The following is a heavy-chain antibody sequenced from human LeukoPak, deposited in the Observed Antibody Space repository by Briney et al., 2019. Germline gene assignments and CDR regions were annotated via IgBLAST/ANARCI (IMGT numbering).Heavy chain of an antibody. CDR3: ARGYDSRGSYDN. V-gene: IGHV3-64*01. J-gene: IGHJ4*02. CDR2: ITGNGGST. CDR1: GFXFSSYG. D-gene: IGHD3-22*01. Sequence: PGGSLRLSCVASGFXFSSYGMHWVRQAPGKGLEYVSAITGNGGSTYYANSVKGRFTISRDNSKNTVYLQMGSLTAEDMAVYYCARGYDSRGSYDNWGQGALVTVSS.